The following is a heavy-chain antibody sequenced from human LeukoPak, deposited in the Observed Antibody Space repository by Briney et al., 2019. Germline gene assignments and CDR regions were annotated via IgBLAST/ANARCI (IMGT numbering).Heavy chain of an antibody. CDR2: IKQDGSEK. J-gene: IGHJ4*02. V-gene: IGHV3-7*01. CDR3: ASTTAGFDY. Sequence: GGSLRLSCAASGFTLSSYWVSWVRQAPGKGLEWVANIKQDGSEKYVDSVKGRFTISRDNAKNSLYLQMNSLRAEDTAVYYCASTTAGFDYWGQGTLVTVSS. CDR1: GFTLSSYW. D-gene: IGHD6-13*01.